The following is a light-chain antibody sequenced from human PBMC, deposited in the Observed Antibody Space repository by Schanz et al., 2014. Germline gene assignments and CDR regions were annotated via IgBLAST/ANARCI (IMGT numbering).Light chain of an antibody. CDR1: QSLLYNSKNKNY. V-gene: IGKV4-1*01. Sequence: DIVMTQSPDSLAVSLGERATINCKSNQSLLYNSKNKNYLAWYQQKPGQPPKLLFYWASTRESGVPDRFTGSGSGTDFTLTISSLQAEDVAVYYCQQYYTTPITFGQGTRLEIK. CDR2: WAS. J-gene: IGKJ5*01. CDR3: QQYYTTPIT.